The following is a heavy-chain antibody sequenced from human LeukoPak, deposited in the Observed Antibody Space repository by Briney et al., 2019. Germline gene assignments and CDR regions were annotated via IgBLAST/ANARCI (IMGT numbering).Heavy chain of an antibody. CDR3: ARVRPYSSGWNFDY. CDR1: EYTFTRYY. J-gene: IGHJ4*02. V-gene: IGHV1-2*02. CDR2: INPNSGGT. D-gene: IGHD6-19*01. Sequence: ASVKVSCQASEYTFTRYYMHWVGQAPGQRLEWMGWINPNSGGTNYAQKFQGRVTMTRDTSISTAYMELSRLKSDDTAVYYCARVRPYSSGWNFDYWGQGTLLTVSS.